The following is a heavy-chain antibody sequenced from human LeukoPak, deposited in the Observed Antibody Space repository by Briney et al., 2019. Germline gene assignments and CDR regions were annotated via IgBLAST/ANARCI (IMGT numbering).Heavy chain of an antibody. J-gene: IGHJ4*02. D-gene: IGHD3-3*01. CDR2: ISGSGAST. CDR3: AKGTTIFGVATEFDY. Sequence: GGSLRLSCEPSGITFSDYAMSWVRQAPGKGREGVPSISGSGASTYYAESVKGRFTISRDNSKNTLYLQMNSLRAEDTAVYYCAKGTTIFGVATEFDYWGQGTLVTVSS. V-gene: IGHV3-23*01. CDR1: GITFSDYA.